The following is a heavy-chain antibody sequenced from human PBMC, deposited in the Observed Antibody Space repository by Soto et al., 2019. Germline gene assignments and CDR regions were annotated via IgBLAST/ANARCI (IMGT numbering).Heavy chain of an antibody. Sequence: EVQLLESGGGFVQPGGSLRLSCAASGFRFSDFAMTWVRQAPGRGLEWVSAITGTASSTYYADFVKGRFTISRDNSKNTLYLQINSLRAEDTAIYYCATGAEGYFVSSLDSWGQGTLVTVSS. J-gene: IGHJ4*02. CDR2: ITGTASST. CDR1: GFRFSDFA. CDR3: ATGAEGYFVSSLDS. D-gene: IGHD1-26*01. V-gene: IGHV3-23*01.